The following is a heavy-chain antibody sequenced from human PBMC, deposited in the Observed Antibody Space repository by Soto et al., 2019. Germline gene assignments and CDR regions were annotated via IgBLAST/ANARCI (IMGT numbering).Heavy chain of an antibody. CDR2: VNPSGGHT. Sequence: QVQLVQSGAEVKKPGASVKVSCKASGDTFTDYYIHWVRQTPGQGLEWMGTVNPSGGHTTYAQHFLGRMTMTRDTSTSTLYMELTSLTSEDTAVYYCARGGHVVVVTAALDFWGQGTLVTVSS. CDR3: ARGGHVVVVTAALDF. CDR1: GDTFTDYY. V-gene: IGHV1-46*01. J-gene: IGHJ4*02. D-gene: IGHD2-21*02.